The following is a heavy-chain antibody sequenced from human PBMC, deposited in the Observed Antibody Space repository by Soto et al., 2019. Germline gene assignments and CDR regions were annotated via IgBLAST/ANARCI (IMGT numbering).Heavy chain of an antibody. CDR1: GYTFTSYG. CDR3: ARLIFPSSYSSRQPTRYNWFDP. D-gene: IGHD6-13*01. J-gene: IGHJ5*02. V-gene: IGHV1-18*01. CDR2: ISAYNGNT. Sequence: QVQLVQSGAEVKKPGASVKVSCKASGYTFTSYGISWVRQAPGQGLEWMGWISAYNGNTNYAQKLQGRVTMTTDTSTSTAYMELRSLRSDDTAVYYCARLIFPSSYSSRQPTRYNWFDPWGQGTLVTVSS.